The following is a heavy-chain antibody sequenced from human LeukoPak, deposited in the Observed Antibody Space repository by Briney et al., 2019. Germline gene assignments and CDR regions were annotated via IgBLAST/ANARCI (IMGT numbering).Heavy chain of an antibody. Sequence: PGGSLRLSCAASGFTFSSYGMHWVRQAPGKGLEWVAVIWYDGSNKYYADSVKGRFTISRDNSKNTLYLQMNSLRAEDTAVYYCARGRARYDFWSGYCPDWGQGTLVTVSS. CDR2: IWYDGSNK. CDR1: GFTFSSYG. V-gene: IGHV3-33*01. J-gene: IGHJ4*02. D-gene: IGHD3-3*01. CDR3: ARGRARYDFWSGYCPD.